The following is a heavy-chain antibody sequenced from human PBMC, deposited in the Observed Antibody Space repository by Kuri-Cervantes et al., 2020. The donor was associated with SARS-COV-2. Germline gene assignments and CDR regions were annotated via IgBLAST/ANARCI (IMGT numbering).Heavy chain of an antibody. Sequence: ASVKVSCKASGYTFTGYYIHWVRRAPGHGLEWMGWINPSGGGTHYSQKFQDRVTMTRDTSITTAYMELSRLRSDDTAMYYCTSHHYDSNVSPVFDVWGQGTMVTVSS. J-gene: IGHJ3*01. V-gene: IGHV1-2*02. D-gene: IGHD3-22*01. CDR3: TSHHYDSNVSPVFDV. CDR1: GYTFTGYY. CDR2: INPSGGGT.